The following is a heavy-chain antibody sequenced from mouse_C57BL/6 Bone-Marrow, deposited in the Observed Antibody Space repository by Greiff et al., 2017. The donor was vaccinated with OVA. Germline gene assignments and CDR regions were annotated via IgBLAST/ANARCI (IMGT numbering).Heavy chain of an antibody. Sequence: VQLQQPGAELVMPGASVKLSCKASGYTFTSYWMHWVKQRPGQGLEWIGEIDPSDSYTNYNQKFKGKSTLTVDKSSSTAYMQLSSLTSEDSAVYYCARGGSYYYGSTYYFDYWGQGTTLTVSS. V-gene: IGHV1-69*01. CDR2: IDPSDSYT. CDR1: GYTFTSYW. J-gene: IGHJ2*01. D-gene: IGHD1-1*01. CDR3: ARGGSYYYGSTYYFDY.